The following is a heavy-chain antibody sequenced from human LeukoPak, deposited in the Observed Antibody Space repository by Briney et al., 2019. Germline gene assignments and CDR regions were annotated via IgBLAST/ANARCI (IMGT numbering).Heavy chain of an antibody. CDR2: ISASGGRT. Sequence: GGSLRLSCAASGFTFSSYDMTWVRQAPGKGLESVSAISASGGRTFYADSVKGRLTISRDDSKNTLYLQMNSLRAEDTAVYYCAKGVGATSSHFHHWGQGTLVTVSS. CDR3: AKGVGATSSHFHH. J-gene: IGHJ1*01. D-gene: IGHD1-26*01. CDR1: GFTFSSYD. V-gene: IGHV3-23*01.